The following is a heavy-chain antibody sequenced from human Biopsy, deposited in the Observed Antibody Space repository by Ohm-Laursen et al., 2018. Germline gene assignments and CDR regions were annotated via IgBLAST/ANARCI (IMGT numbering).Heavy chain of an antibody. CDR2: ISCTGYT. V-gene: IGHV4-59*11. J-gene: IGHJ4*02. D-gene: IGHD4-23*01. CDR3: ARGPNDFGGLYFPR. Sequence: GTLSLTCIVSGGSFTGHYWSWIRQPPGKGLEWIGHISCTGYTSYNASLKSRVTISVDTSRNHFSLRLSSLTAADTAVYYCARGPNDFGGLYFPRWGQGTLLTVSS. CDR1: GGSFTGHY.